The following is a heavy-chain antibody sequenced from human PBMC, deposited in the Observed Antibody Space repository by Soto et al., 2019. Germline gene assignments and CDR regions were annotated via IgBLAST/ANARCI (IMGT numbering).Heavy chain of an antibody. D-gene: IGHD6-25*01. Sequence: QVQLQESGPGLVKPSQTLSLTCNVSGGSISSGGHYWSWIRQHPGKGLEWMGYISYSVSAYYNPPLKRRLTISVAAPTHQFSANLRSVTATHPAVYYCARGGSSSGDFVSFDPRGPGTLVTVSS. CDR2: ISYSVSA. V-gene: IGHV4-31*03. CDR1: GGSISSGGHY. CDR3: ARGGSSSGDFVSFDP. J-gene: IGHJ5*02.